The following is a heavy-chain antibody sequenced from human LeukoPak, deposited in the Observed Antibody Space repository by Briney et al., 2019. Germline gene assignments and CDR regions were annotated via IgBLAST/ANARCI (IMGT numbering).Heavy chain of an antibody. D-gene: IGHD6-19*01. V-gene: IGHV3-21*01. J-gene: IGHJ3*02. CDR3: ARDRRYSSGWYGVHDAFDI. CDR2: LSSSSSYI. CDR1: GFTLSSYS. Sequence: GGALRLSCAASGFTLSSYSMNWVRPAPGKGLEGVSSLSSSSSYIYYADSVKGRFTISRDNAKNSLYLQMNSLRAEDTAVYYCARDRRYSSGWYGVHDAFDIWGQGTMVTVSS.